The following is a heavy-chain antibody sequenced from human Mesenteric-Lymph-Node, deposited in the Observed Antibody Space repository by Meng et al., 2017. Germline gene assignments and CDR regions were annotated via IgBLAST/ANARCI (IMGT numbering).Heavy chain of an antibody. Sequence: SVKVSCKASGGTFSSYAISWVRQAPGQGLEWMGGIIPIFGTANYAQKFQGRVTITADESTSTAYMEPSSLRSEDTAVYYCARGSPVRRYFDWPPRPFDPWGQGTLVTVSS. CDR1: GGTFSSYA. CDR3: ARGSPVRRYFDWPPRPFDP. CDR2: IIPIFGTA. D-gene: IGHD3-9*01. J-gene: IGHJ5*02. V-gene: IGHV1-69*13.